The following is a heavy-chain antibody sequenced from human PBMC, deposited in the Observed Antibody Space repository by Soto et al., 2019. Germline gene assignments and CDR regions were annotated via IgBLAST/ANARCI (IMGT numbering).Heavy chain of an antibody. Sequence: SETQSLTCTVSGGSISNSSSYWGWIRQTPGKGLEWIGSIHYNGNTYYNPSLKSRVTISVDTSKNQFSLKLSSVTAADTAVYYCARRHHYYDSSGYYYWFDPWGQGTLVTVSS. D-gene: IGHD3-22*01. CDR3: ARRHHYYDSSGYYYWFDP. J-gene: IGHJ5*02. CDR2: IHYNGNT. CDR1: GGSISNSSSY. V-gene: IGHV4-39*01.